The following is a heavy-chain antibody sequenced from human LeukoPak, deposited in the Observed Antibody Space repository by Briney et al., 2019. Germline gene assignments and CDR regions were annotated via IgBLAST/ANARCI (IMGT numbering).Heavy chain of an antibody. Sequence: ASVKVSCKASGGTFSSYAISWVRQAPGQGLEWMGGIIPIFGTANYAQKFQGRVTITADESTSTAYMELSSLRSEDTAVYYCARARDYYDSSGHYLLDYWGQGTLVTVSS. V-gene: IGHV1-69*13. CDR3: ARARDYYDSSGHYLLDY. D-gene: IGHD3-22*01. CDR1: GGTFSSYA. J-gene: IGHJ4*02. CDR2: IIPIFGTA.